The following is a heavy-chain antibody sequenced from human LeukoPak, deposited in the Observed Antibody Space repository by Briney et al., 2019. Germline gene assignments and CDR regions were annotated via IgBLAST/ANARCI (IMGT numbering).Heavy chain of an antibody. CDR2: IYKSGDT. J-gene: IGHJ4*02. CDR1: DDSLSSYY. D-gene: IGHD2-21*02. CDR3: ARTARVFDR. Sequence: SSETLSLTCTVSDDSLSSYYFSWIRQPPGKALECIGYIYKSGDTNSNPSLNGRVTMSLDTSNKQFSLHLGSVTAADTAVYFCARTARVFDRWGQGLLVTVSS. V-gene: IGHV4-4*08.